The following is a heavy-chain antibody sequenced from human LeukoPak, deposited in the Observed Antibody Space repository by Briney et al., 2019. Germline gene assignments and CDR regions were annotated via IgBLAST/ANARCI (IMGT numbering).Heavy chain of an antibody. CDR2: INPNSGGT. D-gene: IGHD2-15*01. J-gene: IGHJ4*02. Sequence: ASVKVSCKASGYTFTGYYMHWVRQAPGQWPEWMGWINPNSGGTNYAQKFQGRVTMTRDTSISTAYMELSRLRSDDTAVYYCARDRSGRKIMVVAATVFGYWGQGTLVTVSS. CDR3: ARDRSGRKIMVVAATVFGY. CDR1: GYTFTGYY. V-gene: IGHV1-2*02.